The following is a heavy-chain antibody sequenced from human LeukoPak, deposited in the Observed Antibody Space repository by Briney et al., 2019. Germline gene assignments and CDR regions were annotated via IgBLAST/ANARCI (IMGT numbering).Heavy chain of an antibody. CDR1: GGSISSYY. Sequence: KTSETLSLTCTVSGGSISSYYWSWIRQPPGKGLEWIGYIYYSGSTNYNPSLKSRVTISVDTSKNQFSLKLSSVTAADTAVYYCASWQQLVRGFDPWGQGTLVTVSS. D-gene: IGHD6-13*01. V-gene: IGHV4-59*12. CDR2: IYYSGST. J-gene: IGHJ5*02. CDR3: ASWQQLVRGFDP.